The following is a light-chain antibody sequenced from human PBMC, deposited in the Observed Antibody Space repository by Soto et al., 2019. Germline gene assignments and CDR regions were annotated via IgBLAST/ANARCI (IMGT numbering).Light chain of an antibody. CDR3: QQSYSTPPWT. Sequence: DIQLTQSPSSLSASVGDRVTITCRASQSISSYLNWDQQKPGKAHKLLIYAASSLQSGVPSRFSGSVSWTDFSLTISSLQPEDFATYYCQQSYSTPPWTFGQGTKVDIK. J-gene: IGKJ1*01. CDR2: AAS. V-gene: IGKV1-39*01. CDR1: QSISSY.